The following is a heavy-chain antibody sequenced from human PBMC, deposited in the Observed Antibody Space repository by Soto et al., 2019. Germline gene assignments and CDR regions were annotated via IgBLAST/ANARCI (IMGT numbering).Heavy chain of an antibody. CDR2: IYYSGST. CDR3: ARDSIAARRYYYYYGMDV. V-gene: IGHV4-31*03. CDR1: GGSISSGGYY. D-gene: IGHD6-6*01. J-gene: IGHJ6*02. Sequence: LSLTCTVSGGSISSGGYYWSWIRQHPGKGLEWIGYIYYSGSTYYNPSLKSRVTISVDTSKNQFSLKLSSVTAADTAVYYCARDSIAARRYYYYYGMDVWGQGTTVTVSS.